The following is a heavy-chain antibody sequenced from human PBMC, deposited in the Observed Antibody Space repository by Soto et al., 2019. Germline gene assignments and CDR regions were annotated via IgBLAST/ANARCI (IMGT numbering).Heavy chain of an antibody. CDR2: IIAILGIA. D-gene: IGHD2-15*01. V-gene: IGHV1-69*02. CDR1: GGTFSSYT. Sequence: QVQLVQSGAEVKKPGSSVKVSCKASGGTFSSYTISWVRQAPGQGLEWMGRIIAILGIANYAQKFQGRVTITADKSTSTAYMELSSLRSEDTAVYYCAVIVVVVAANDAFDIWGQGTMVTVSS. CDR3: AVIVVVVAANDAFDI. J-gene: IGHJ3*02.